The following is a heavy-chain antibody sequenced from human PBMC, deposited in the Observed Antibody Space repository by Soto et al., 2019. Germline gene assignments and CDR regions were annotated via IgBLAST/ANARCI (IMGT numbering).Heavy chain of an antibody. V-gene: IGHV3-33*01. CDR1: GFTFSSYG. J-gene: IGHJ4*02. D-gene: IGHD3-10*01. CDR3: ARDRGYCGSGSYFDY. Sequence: QVQLVESGGGVVQPGRSLRLSCAASGFTFSSYGMHWVRQAPGKGLEWVAVIWYDGSNKYYADSVKGRFTISRDNPKNTLYLQMNSLRAEDTAVYYCARDRGYCGSGSYFDYWGQGTLVTVSS. CDR2: IWYDGSNK.